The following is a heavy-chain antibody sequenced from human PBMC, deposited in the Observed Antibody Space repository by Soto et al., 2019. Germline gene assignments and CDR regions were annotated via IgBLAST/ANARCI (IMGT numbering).Heavy chain of an antibody. J-gene: IGHJ4*02. D-gene: IGHD3-22*01. V-gene: IGHV4-4*07. CDR1: GGSISSYY. CDR2: IYTSGST. CDR3: ASQPQYYYDSSGYYPPLGY. Sequence: SETLSLTCTVSGGSISSYYWSWIRQPAGKGLEWIGRIYTSGSTNYNPSLKSRVTMSVDTSKNQFSLKLSSVTAADTAVYYCASQPQYYYDSSGYYPPLGYWGQGTLVTVSS.